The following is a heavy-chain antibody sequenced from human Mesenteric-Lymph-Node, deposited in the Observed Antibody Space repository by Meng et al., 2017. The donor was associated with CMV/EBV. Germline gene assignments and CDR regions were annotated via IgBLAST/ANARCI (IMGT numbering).Heavy chain of an antibody. D-gene: IGHD3/OR15-3a*01. CDR3: ARILGRVFDY. J-gene: IGHJ4*02. Sequence: ESLKISCAVYGGSFSGYYWSWIRQPPGKGLEWIGEINHSGSTNYNPSLKSRVTISVDTSKNQFSLKLSSVTAADTAVYYCARILGRVFDYWGQGTLVTLS. CDR2: INHSGST. CDR1: GGSFSGYY. V-gene: IGHV4-34*01.